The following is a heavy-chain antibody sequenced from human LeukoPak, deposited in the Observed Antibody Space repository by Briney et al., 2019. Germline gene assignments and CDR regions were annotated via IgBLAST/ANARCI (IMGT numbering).Heavy chain of an antibody. Sequence: ASVKVSCKASGYTFTGYYMHWVRQAPGQGLEWMGWINPNSGGTNYAQKFQGRVTMTRDTSISTAYMELSRLRFDDRAVYYCARGTGEGYSYGRYYFDYWGQGTLVTVSS. J-gene: IGHJ4*02. CDR3: ARGTGEGYSYGRYYFDY. CDR2: INPNSGGT. V-gene: IGHV1-2*02. D-gene: IGHD5-18*01. CDR1: GYTFTGYY.